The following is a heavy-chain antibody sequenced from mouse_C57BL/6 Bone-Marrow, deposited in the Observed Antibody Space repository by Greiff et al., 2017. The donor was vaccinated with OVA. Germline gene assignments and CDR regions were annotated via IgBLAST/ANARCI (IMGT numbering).Heavy chain of an antibody. Sequence: EVKLVESGPVLVKPGASVKMSCKASGYTFTDYYMNWVKQSHGKSLEWIGVINPYNGGTSYNQKFKGKATLTVDKSSSTAYMELNSLTSEDSAVYYCARVPTVVTFDYWGQGTTLTVSS. CDR2: INPYNGGT. V-gene: IGHV1-19*01. CDR3: ARVPTVVTFDY. J-gene: IGHJ2*01. D-gene: IGHD1-1*01. CDR1: GYTFTDYY.